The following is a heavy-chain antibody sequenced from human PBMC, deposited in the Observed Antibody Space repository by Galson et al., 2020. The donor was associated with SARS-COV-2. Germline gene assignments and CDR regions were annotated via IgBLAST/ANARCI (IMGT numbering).Heavy chain of an antibody. D-gene: IGHD6-19*01. J-gene: IGHJ6*02. CDR2: TSYDGSNK. V-gene: IGHV3-30*18. Sequence: LKIPCAASGLTLSSHGMHWVRQAPGKGLARVAVTSYDGSNKYYADSVKGRFTISRDNSKNTLYLQMNSLRAEDTAVYYCAKDATRRGSSGWVCYYYGLDVWGQGATVTVSS. CDR3: AKDATRRGSSGWVCYYYGLDV. CDR1: GLTLSSHG.